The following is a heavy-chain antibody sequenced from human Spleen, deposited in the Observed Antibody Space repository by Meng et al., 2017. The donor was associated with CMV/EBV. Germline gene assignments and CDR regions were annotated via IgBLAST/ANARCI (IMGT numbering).Heavy chain of an antibody. CDR1: GFSVTTSGVG. V-gene: IGHV2-5*01. J-gene: IGHJ4*02. Sequence: SGPTLVKPAQTLTLTCSLSGFSVTTSGVGVGWIRQPPGKALEWLALIDWNDDKLYRASLENRLTITKDPSKNQVVLTMTNMDPVDTATYYCAHRLGGYHPNWGQGTLVTVSS. CDR3: AHRLGGYHPN. CDR2: IDWNDDK. D-gene: IGHD1-14*01.